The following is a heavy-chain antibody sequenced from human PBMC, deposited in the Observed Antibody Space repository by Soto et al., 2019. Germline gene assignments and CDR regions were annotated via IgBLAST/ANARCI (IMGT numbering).Heavy chain of an antibody. J-gene: IGHJ1*01. CDR1: GFIFNEYG. Sequence: QVQLVESGGGVVQPGRSLRLSCAASGFIFNEYGMHWVRQAPGKGLEWVAVIWYDGSNKYYADSVKGRFTFSRDNSKNTMSLQMNSLRAEDTAVYYCASIFEVPIRWGQGTLVTVSS. CDR2: IWYDGSNK. CDR3: ASIFEVPIR. V-gene: IGHV3-33*03. D-gene: IGHD2-2*01.